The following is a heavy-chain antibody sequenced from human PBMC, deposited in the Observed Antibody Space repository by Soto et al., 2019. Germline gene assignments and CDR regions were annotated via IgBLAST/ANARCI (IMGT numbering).Heavy chain of an antibody. CDR3: ATYFFEGGNYDRNDF. D-gene: IGHD3-22*01. J-gene: IGHJ4*02. CDR1: GGSFSDYY. Sequence: QVHVQQWGAGLLKPSETLSLTCAVYGGSFSDYYWHWIRQSPGKGLEWIGEINHTGSIKYNPSLKSRVTISVDTSRSQFSLKLASVTAADTAVYYCATYFFEGGNYDRNDFWGQGTQVAVSS. CDR2: INHTGSI. V-gene: IGHV4-34*01.